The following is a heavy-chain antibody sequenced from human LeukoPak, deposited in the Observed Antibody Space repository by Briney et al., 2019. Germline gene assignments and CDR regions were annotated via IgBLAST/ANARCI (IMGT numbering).Heavy chain of an antibody. CDR3: AREGVYDSSGRGWFDP. CDR2: INPSGGST. Sequence: ASVKVSCKASGYTFTSYYMHWVRQAPGQGLEWMGIINPSGGSTSYAQKFQGRVTMTRDMSTSTVYMELSSLRSEDTAVYYCAREGVYDSSGRGWFDPWGQGTLVTVSS. J-gene: IGHJ5*02. D-gene: IGHD3-22*01. CDR1: GYTFTSYY. V-gene: IGHV1-46*01.